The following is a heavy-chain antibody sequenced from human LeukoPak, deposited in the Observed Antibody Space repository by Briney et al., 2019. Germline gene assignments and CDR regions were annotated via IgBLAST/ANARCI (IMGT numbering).Heavy chain of an antibody. CDR2: SGGNT. CDR3: AKAAGPYYYYYYMDV. CDR1: GFTFSSYG. J-gene: IGHJ6*03. Sequence: GGSLRLSCTASGFTFSSYGMSWVRQVPGKGLEWVSSSGGNTYYADSVKGRFTISRDNSKNTLYLQMNSLRAEDTAVYYCAKAAGPYYYYYYMDVWGKGTTVTISS. V-gene: IGHV3-23*01. D-gene: IGHD3-10*01.